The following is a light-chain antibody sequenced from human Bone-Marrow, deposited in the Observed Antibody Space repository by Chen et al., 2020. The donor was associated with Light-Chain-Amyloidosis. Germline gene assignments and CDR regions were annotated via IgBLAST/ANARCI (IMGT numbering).Light chain of an antibody. Sequence: QSALTQPASVSGSPGQSITISCSGTSSDVGGDNHVSWYQQHPDKAPKLMIYEVTHRPSWAPDLFSGSKSDNTASLTISGLQTEDEADYFCSSYTITNTLVFGSGTRVTVL. CDR2: EVT. CDR1: SSDVGGDNH. CDR3: SSYTITNTLV. V-gene: IGLV2-14*01. J-gene: IGLJ1*01.